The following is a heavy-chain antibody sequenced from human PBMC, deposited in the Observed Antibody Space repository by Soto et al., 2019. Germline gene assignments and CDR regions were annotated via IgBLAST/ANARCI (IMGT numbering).Heavy chain of an antibody. CDR3: ARDPAP. CDR1: GGSISSSSYY. V-gene: IGHV4-39*07. J-gene: IGHJ5*02. CDR2: IFYSGST. Sequence: SETLSLTCTVSGGSISSSSYYWGWIRQPPGKGLEWIGSIFYSGSTYYNPSLKSRVTISVDTSKNQFSLKLTSVTAADTAVYYCARDPAPWGQGTLVTSPQ.